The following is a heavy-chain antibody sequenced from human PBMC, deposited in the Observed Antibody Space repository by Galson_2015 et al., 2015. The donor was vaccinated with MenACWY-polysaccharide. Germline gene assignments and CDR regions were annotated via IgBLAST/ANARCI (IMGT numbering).Heavy chain of an antibody. V-gene: IGHV3-48*03. CDR2: ISPTGSTI. CDR1: GFTFRSYE. D-gene: IGHD1-26*01. J-gene: IGHJ6*02. CDR3: ARDRGRSGYYYGLDV. Sequence: LRLSCAASGFTFRSYEMNWVRQAPGQGLEWVSYISPTGSTIYYADSVTGRFTISRDNAKSSLYLQMNSLRAEDTAVYYCARDRGRSGYYYGLDVWGQGTTVTVSS.